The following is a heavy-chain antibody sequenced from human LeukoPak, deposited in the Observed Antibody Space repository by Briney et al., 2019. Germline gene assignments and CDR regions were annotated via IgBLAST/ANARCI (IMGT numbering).Heavy chain of an antibody. D-gene: IGHD5-24*01. V-gene: IGHV4-34*01. CDR1: GGSFSGYS. CDR2: INHSGST. Sequence: SETLSLTCAVYGGSFSGYSWSWIRQPPGKGLEWIGEINHSGSTNYNPSLKSRVTISVDTSKNQFSLRLNSVTAADTAVYYCARGRDGYNFLNRGEYYYFDYWGQGTLVTVSS. J-gene: IGHJ4*02. CDR3: ARGRDGYNFLNRGEYYYFDY.